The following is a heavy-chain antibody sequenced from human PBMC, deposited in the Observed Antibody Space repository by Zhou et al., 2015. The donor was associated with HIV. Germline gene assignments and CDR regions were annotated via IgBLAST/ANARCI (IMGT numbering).Heavy chain of an antibody. Sequence: QVQLVQSGGEVKKPGSSVKVSCKASGGTFSSYAISWVRQAPGQGLEWMGGIIPIFGTANYAQKFQGRVTITADESTSTAYMELSSLRSEDTAVYYCARARSSDCGGDCSTYFDYWGQGTLVTVSS. CDR3: ARARSSDCGGDCSTYFDY. CDR1: GGTFSSYA. J-gene: IGHJ4*02. V-gene: IGHV1-69*01. D-gene: IGHD2-21*02. CDR2: IIPIFGTA.